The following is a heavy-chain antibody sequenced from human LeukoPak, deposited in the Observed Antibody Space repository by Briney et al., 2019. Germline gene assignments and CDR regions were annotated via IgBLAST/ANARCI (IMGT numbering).Heavy chain of an antibody. V-gene: IGHV4-38-2*02. CDR3: ARDLSMADLGWFDP. Sequence: SETLSLTCTVSGYSISSGYYWGWIRQPPGKGLEWIGSIYHSGSTYYNPSLKSRVTISVDTSKNQFSLKLSSVTAADTAVYYCARDLSMADLGWFDPWGQGTLVTVSS. CDR1: GYSISSGYY. CDR2: IYHSGST. D-gene: IGHD2-8*01. J-gene: IGHJ5*02.